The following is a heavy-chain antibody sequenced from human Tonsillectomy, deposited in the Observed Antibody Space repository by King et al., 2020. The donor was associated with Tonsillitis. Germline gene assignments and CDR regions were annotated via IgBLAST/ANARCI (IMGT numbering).Heavy chain of an antibody. Sequence: VQLVESGGGLVKPGGSLRLSCAASGFTFSSYSMNWVRQAPGKGLEWVSSISSSSNYINYADSVRGRFTISRDNAKNSLYLQMNTPRAEDTAVYYCARDLYCSNTSCYAENGMDVWGQGTTVTVSS. CDR3: ARDLYCSNTSCYAENGMDV. CDR2: ISSSSNYI. V-gene: IGHV3-21*01. CDR1: GFTFSSYS. J-gene: IGHJ6*02. D-gene: IGHD2-2*01.